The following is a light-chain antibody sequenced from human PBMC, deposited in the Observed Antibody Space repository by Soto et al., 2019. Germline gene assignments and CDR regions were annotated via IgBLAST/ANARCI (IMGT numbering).Light chain of an antibody. Sequence: EIVLTQSPGTLSLSPGERASLSCRASQSVAKNYLAWYQQKPGQALRLLISGASSRATGIPDRFSGSGSGTDFTLTVSRLEAEDFAVYFCHQYASSPLTFGGGTRVEIK. CDR2: GAS. J-gene: IGKJ4*01. CDR1: QSVAKNY. V-gene: IGKV3-20*01. CDR3: HQYASSPLT.